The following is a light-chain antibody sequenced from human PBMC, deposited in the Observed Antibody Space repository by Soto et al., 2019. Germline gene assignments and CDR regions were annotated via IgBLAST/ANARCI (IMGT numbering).Light chain of an antibody. CDR2: EVS. V-gene: IGLV2-14*01. CDR1: SSDVGGYNY. J-gene: IGLJ1*01. CDR3: SSYTSSSPYV. Sequence: QSALTQPASVSGSPGQSITISCTGTSSDVGGYNYVSWYQQHPGKAPKLMIYEVSNRPSGLSNRFSGSKSGNTASLTISGLQAEDEADYYCSSYTSSSPYVFGTGTKLTVL.